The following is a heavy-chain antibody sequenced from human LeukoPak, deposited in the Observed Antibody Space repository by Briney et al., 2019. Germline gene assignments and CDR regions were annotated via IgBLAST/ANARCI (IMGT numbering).Heavy chain of an antibody. J-gene: IGHJ6*03. CDR2: IWYDGSKQ. V-gene: IGHV3-30*02. CDR1: GFMFSNIG. D-gene: IGHD1-1*01. Sequence: GGSLRLSCAASGFMFSNIGMHWVRQAPGKGLEWVAYIWYDGSKQYYTDSVKGRFTISRDNSQNTLYLQMNSLRAEDTAVYYCAKAGTNVWTHYSYYYYMDVWGNGTTVTVSS. CDR3: AKAGTNVWTHYSYYYYMDV.